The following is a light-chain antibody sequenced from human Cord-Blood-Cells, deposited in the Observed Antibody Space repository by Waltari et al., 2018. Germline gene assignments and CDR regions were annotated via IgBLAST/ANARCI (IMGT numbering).Light chain of an antibody. V-gene: IGKV3-11*01. J-gene: IGKJ1*01. Sequence: EIVLTQSPATLSLSPGERATLSCRASQSVSSYLAWYQQKPGQAPRLLIYDASNRAPGIPARFSGSGSGTDFTLTISSLEPDDFAVYYCQQRSNWPTFGQGTKVEIK. CDR3: QQRSNWPT. CDR1: QSVSSY. CDR2: DAS.